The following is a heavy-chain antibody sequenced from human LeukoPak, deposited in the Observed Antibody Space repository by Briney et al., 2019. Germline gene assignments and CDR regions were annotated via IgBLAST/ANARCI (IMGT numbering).Heavy chain of an antibody. CDR2: ISWSSEYM. CDR3: AKEGSVCTNEICRYFDY. D-gene: IGHD2-8*01. J-gene: IGHJ4*02. V-gene: IGHV3-9*01. CDR1: GFIFSSYG. Sequence: PGGSLRLSCAASGFIFSSYGMHWVRQAPGKGLEWVSGISWSSEYMFYADSVKGRFTISRDNAENSLYLQMDSLRVEDTALYFCAKEGSVCTNEICRYFDYWGQGALVTVSS.